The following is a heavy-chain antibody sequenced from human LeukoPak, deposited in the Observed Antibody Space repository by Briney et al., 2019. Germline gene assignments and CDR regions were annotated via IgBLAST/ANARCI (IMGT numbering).Heavy chain of an antibody. Sequence: PSETLSLTCAVYGGSFSGYYWSWIRQPPGKGLEWIGEINHSGSTNYNPSLKSRVTISVDTSKNQFSLKLSSVTAADTAVYYCARDRSLGPAVTDPYNWFDPWGQGTLVTVSS. CDR2: INHSGST. CDR1: GGSFSGYY. V-gene: IGHV4-34*01. CDR3: ARDRSLGPAVTDPYNWFDP. D-gene: IGHD4-11*01. J-gene: IGHJ5*02.